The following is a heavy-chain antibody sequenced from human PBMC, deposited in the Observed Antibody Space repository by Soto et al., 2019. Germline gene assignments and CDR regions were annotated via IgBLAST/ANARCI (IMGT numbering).Heavy chain of an antibody. CDR1: GFTFSSYA. CDR2: ISYDGSNK. D-gene: IGHD6-13*01. CDR3: ARDPHSSFGY. Sequence: QVQLVESGGGVVQPGRSLRLSCAASGFTFSSYAMHWVRQAPGKGLEWVAVISYDGSNKYYADSVKGRFTISRDNSKNTLYLHMNSLRAEDTAVYYCARDPHSSFGYWGQGTLVTVSS. J-gene: IGHJ4*02. V-gene: IGHV3-30-3*01.